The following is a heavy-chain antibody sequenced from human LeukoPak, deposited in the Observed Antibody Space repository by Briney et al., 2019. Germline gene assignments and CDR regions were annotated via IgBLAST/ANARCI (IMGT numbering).Heavy chain of an antibody. CDR1: GFTFSSYW. CDR3: ARGEGYYYYYMDV. CDR2: INSDGSST. J-gene: IGHJ6*03. V-gene: IGHV3-74*01. Sequence: GGSLRLSCAASGFTFSSYWMHWVRQAPGKGLVWVSRINSDGSSTSYADSVKGRFTISRDNAKNTLYLQMNSLRAEDTALYYCARGEGYYYYYMDVWGKGTTVTVSS. D-gene: IGHD1-26*01.